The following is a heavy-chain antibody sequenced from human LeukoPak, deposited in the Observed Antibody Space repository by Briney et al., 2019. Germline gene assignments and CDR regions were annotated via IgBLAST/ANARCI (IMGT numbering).Heavy chain of an antibody. V-gene: IGHV3-7*01. D-gene: IGHD3-22*01. Sequence: PGGSLRLSCAASGFTFSSYWMSWVRRAPGKGLEWVAKIKQDGSEKYYVDSVKGRFIISRDNGKNSLYLQMNSLTAEDTAVYFCARDPETRSYYDSSGYSGAFHHWGQGTLVTVSS. CDR1: GFTFSSYW. CDR3: ARDPETRSYYDSSGYSGAFHH. J-gene: IGHJ1*01. CDR2: IKQDGSEK.